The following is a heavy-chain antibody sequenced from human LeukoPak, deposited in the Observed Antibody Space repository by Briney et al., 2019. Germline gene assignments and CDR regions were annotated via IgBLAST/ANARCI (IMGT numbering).Heavy chain of an antibody. D-gene: IGHD1-26*01. CDR1: GGSISSGGYY. V-gene: IGHV4-30-2*01. Sequence: SETLSLTCTVSGGSISSGGYYWSWVRQPPGKGLEWIGYIYHSGTTYYNPSLKSRVTISVDRSKNQFSLKLSSVTAADTAVYYCARGTSASGRGDYWGQGTLVTVSS. CDR3: ARGTSASGRGDY. J-gene: IGHJ4*02. CDR2: IYHSGTT.